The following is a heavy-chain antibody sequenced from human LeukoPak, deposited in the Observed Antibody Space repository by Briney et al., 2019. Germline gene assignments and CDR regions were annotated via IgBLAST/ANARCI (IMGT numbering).Heavy chain of an antibody. CDR3: ARDQAATDWYFDL. V-gene: IGHV4-59*01. J-gene: IGHJ2*01. CDR1: GGSISSFY. D-gene: IGHD2-15*01. Sequence: SETLSLTCTASGGSISSFYWSWIRQPPGKGLEWIGYIYYSGNTNYNPSLKSRVTISLDTSKNQFSLKLSSVTAADTAVYYCARDQAATDWYFDLWGRGTLVTVSS. CDR2: IYYSGNT.